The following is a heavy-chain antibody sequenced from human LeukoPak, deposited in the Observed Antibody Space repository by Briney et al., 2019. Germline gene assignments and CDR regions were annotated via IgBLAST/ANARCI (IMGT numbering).Heavy chain of an antibody. V-gene: IGHV3-21*01. CDR1: GFTFSSYS. J-gene: IGHJ3*02. Sequence: PVGSLRLSCAASGFTFSSYSMNWVRQAPGKGLEWVSSISSSSSYIYYADSVKGRFTISRDNAKNSLYLQMNSLRAEDTAVYYCARDPGITIVGVVIIGAFDIWGQGTMVTVSS. CDR3: ARDPGITIVGVVIIGAFDI. D-gene: IGHD3-3*01. CDR2: ISSSSSYI.